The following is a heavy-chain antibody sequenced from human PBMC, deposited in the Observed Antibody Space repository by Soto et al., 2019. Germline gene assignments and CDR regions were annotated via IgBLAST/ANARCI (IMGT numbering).Heavy chain of an antibody. CDR3: ASSAYFDWLGAFDI. CDR2: IYPGDSDT. J-gene: IGHJ3*02. D-gene: IGHD3-9*01. CDR1: GYSFTSYW. V-gene: IGHV5-51*01. Sequence: XESLEISCKGSGYSFTSYWIGWVRQMPGKGLEWMGIIYPGDSDTRYSPSFQGQVTISADKSISTAYLQWSSLKASDTAMYYCASSAYFDWLGAFDIWGQGPMDTVSS.